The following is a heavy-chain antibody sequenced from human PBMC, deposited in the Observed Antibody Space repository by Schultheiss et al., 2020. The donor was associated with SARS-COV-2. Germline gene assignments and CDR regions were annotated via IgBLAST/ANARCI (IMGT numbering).Heavy chain of an antibody. D-gene: IGHD3-22*01. CDR3: ARMGMYYYDSSGYYQWFDP. CDR2: IYWDDDK. V-gene: IGHV2-5*08. Sequence: SGPTLVKPTQTLTLTCTFSGFSLSTSGMCVSWIRQPPGKALEWLALIYWDDDKRYSPSLKSRLTITKDTSKNQLVLTMTNMDPVDTATYYCARMGMYYYDSSGYYQWFDPWGQGTLVTVSS. J-gene: IGHJ5*02. CDR1: GFSLSTSGMC.